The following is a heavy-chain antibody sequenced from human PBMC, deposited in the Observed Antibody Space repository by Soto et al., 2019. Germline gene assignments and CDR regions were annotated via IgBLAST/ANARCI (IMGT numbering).Heavy chain of an antibody. V-gene: IGHV4-59*01. J-gene: IGHJ4*02. Sequence: SETLSLTCTVSCGSISGFYWSWIRQPPGKGLEWIAYIHHSGNTDYSPSLKSRVTISVDTSKNQFSLNLSSVTAADTAVYYCARETRWSGFFDYWGQGTVVTVSS. CDR3: ARETRWSGFFDY. D-gene: IGHD3-10*01. CDR2: IHHSGNT. CDR1: CGSISGFY.